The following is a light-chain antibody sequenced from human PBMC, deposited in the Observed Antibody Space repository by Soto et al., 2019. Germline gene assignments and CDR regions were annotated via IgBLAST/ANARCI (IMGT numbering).Light chain of an antibody. CDR1: QNVNNW. V-gene: IGKV1-5*01. CDR3: QQYSTFS. Sequence: DIQLTQSPSFLSASVGDRVTITCRASQNVNNWLAWFQQKPGKAPKLLVYDASTLESGVPSRFSGSISGTEFTLTINSLQPDDFASYYCQQYSTFSFGQGTKVEIK. CDR2: DAS. J-gene: IGKJ1*01.